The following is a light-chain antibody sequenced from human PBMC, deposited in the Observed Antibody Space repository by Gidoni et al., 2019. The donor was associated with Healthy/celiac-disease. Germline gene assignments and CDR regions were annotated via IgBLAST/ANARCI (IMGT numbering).Light chain of an antibody. CDR1: QSVNSIY. Sequence: EIVLTQSPGTLSLSPGERATLSCRASQSVNSIYLAWYQQKPGQAPRLLIDGASSRATGIPDRFSGSGSGTDFTLTISRVEPEDFAVYYCQQYGSSPLTFGGGTKVEIK. V-gene: IGKV3-20*01. CDR3: QQYGSSPLT. CDR2: GAS. J-gene: IGKJ4*01.